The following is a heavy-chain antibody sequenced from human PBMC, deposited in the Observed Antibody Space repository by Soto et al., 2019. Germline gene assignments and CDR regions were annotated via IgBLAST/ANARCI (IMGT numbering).Heavy chain of an antibody. CDR2: ISSSSSYI. V-gene: IGHV3-21*06. CDR3: ARDKEQLVICGMDV. Sequence: EVQLVESGGGLVKPGGSLRLSCAASGFTFSSYSMNWVRQAPGKGLEWVSSISSSSSYIYYADSVKGRFTISRDNAKNSLNLQMNSLRAEDTAVYYCARDKEQLVICGMDVWGQGTTVNVSS. D-gene: IGHD6-6*01. CDR1: GFTFSSYS. J-gene: IGHJ6*02.